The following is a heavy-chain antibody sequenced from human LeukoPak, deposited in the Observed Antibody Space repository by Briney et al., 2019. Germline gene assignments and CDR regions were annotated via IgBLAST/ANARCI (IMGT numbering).Heavy chain of an antibody. D-gene: IGHD2-21*01. CDR2: IYYSGST. J-gene: IGHJ5*02. CDR1: GFTFSSYW. CDR3: ARDHGLFHMFDP. V-gene: IGHV4-39*07. Sequence: GSLRLSCAASGFTFSSYWMSWVRQPPGKGLEWIGSIYYSGSTYHNSSLKSRVTISIDTSKNQFSLKLSSVTAADTAVYYCARDHGLFHMFDPWGQGTLVTVSS.